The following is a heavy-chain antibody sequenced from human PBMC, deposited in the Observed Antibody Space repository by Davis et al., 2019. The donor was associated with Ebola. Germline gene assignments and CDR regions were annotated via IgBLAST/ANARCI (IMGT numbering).Heavy chain of an antibody. CDR3: ARGYSPKCRGGDCVNDF. J-gene: IGHJ4*02. CDR2: INPNSGGT. CDR1: GYTFTGYY. V-gene: IGHV1-2*02. D-gene: IGHD2-21*02. Sequence: ASVKVSCKASGYTFTGYYMNWVRQAPGQGLEWMGWINPNSGGTNYAQKFKGRVTMTGDPSISTAYMELSSLTIDDTAVYYCARGYSPKCRGGDCVNDFWGQGTLVTVST.